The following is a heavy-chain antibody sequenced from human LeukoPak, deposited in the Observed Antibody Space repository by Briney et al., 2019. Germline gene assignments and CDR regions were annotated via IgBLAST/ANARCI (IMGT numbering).Heavy chain of an antibody. Sequence: PSETLSLTCTVSGGSISSYYRSWIRQPPGKGLEWIGYINYSGRTNYNPSLKSRVTISVDTSKNQFSLKLSSVTAADTAVYYCARSVPYYDILTGSRVYYYGMDVWGQGTTVTVSS. D-gene: IGHD3-9*01. CDR3: ARSVPYYDILTGSRVYYYGMDV. CDR2: INYSGRT. J-gene: IGHJ6*02. CDR1: GGSISSYY. V-gene: IGHV4-59*01.